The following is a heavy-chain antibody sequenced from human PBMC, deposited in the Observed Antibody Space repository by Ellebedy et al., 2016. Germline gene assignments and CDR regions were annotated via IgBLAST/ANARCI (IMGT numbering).Heavy chain of an antibody. Sequence: GGSLRLSXAASGFTFSSYGMHWVRQAPGKGLEWVAVISYDGSNKYYADSVKGRFTISRDNSKNTLYLQMNSLRAEDTAVYYCAKSTPSPPHNWFNPWGQGTLVTVSS. J-gene: IGHJ5*02. V-gene: IGHV3-30*18. CDR1: GFTFSSYG. D-gene: IGHD2-2*01. CDR2: ISYDGSNK. CDR3: AKSTPSPPHNWFNP.